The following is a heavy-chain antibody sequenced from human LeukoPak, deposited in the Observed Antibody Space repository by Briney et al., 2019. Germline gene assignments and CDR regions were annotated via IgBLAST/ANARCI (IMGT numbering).Heavy chain of an antibody. D-gene: IGHD6-13*01. V-gene: IGHV1-8*03. J-gene: IGHJ4*02. Sequence: ASVKVSCKASGYTFTSYDINWVRRATGQGLEWMGWMNPNSANTGYAQKFQGRVTITRNTSISTAYMELSSLRSDDTAVYYCARDLGSSWYYFDYWGQGTLVTVSS. CDR1: GYTFTSYD. CDR2: MNPNSANT. CDR3: ARDLGSSWYYFDY.